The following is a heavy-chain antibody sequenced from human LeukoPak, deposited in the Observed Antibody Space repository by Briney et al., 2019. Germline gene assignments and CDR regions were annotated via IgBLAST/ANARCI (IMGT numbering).Heavy chain of an antibody. Sequence: PGRSLRLSCAASGFTFGDYAMHWVRQAPGKGLEWVSGISWNSGSIGYADSVKGRFTISRDNAKNSLYLQMNSLRAEDTALYYCAKAQSPHIAAAGTANDYWGQGTLVTVSS. D-gene: IGHD6-13*01. J-gene: IGHJ4*02. CDR2: ISWNSGSI. V-gene: IGHV3-9*01. CDR1: GFTFGDYA. CDR3: AKAQSPHIAAAGTANDY.